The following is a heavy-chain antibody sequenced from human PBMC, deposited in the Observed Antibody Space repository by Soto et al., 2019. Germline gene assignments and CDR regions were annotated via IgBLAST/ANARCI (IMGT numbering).Heavy chain of an antibody. CDR1: GASISVFY. CDR3: VRDGTKNLRDWFDP. V-gene: IGHV4-4*07. CDR2: IYATGTT. J-gene: IGHJ5*02. Sequence: SSETLSLTCTFSGASISVFYWSWIRKSAGKGLEWIGRIYATGTTDYNPSLKSRVMMSVDTSKKQFSLKLRSVTAADTAVYYCVRDGTKNLRDWFDPWGQGISVTVSS. D-gene: IGHD1-1*01.